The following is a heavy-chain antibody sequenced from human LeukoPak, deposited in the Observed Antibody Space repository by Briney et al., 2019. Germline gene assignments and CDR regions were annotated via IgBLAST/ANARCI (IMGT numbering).Heavy chain of an antibody. CDR3: ARDVTGYYDSSGYPLPYYFDY. CDR2: IYYSGST. J-gene: IGHJ4*02. Sequence: PSETLSLTCTVSGGSISSYYWSWIRQPPGKGLEWIGYIYYSGSTNYNPSLKSRVTISVDTSKNQFSLKLSSVTAADTAVYYCARDVTGYYDSSGYPLPYYFDYWGQGTLVTVSS. CDR1: GGSISSYY. V-gene: IGHV4-59*01. D-gene: IGHD3-22*01.